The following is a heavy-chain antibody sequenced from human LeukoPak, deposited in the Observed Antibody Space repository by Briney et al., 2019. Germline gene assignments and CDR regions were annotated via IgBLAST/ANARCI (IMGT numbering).Heavy chain of an antibody. Sequence: GSLRLSCAASGFTFSSYSMNWVRQPPGKGLEWIGEINHSGSTNYNPSLKSRVTISVDTYKNQISLKLSSVTAADTAVYYCASIPRRWLQDRGYWGQGTLVTVSS. CDR2: INHSGST. CDR3: ASIPRRWLQDRGY. V-gene: IGHV4-34*01. J-gene: IGHJ4*02. D-gene: IGHD5-24*01. CDR1: GFTFSSYS.